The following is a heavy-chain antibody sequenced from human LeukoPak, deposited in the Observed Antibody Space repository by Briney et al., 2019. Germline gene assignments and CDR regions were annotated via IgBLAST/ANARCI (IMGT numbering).Heavy chain of an antibody. V-gene: IGHV1-18*01. Sequence: ASVKVSCKASGYTFTSYGISWVRQAPGQGLEWMGWISAYNGNTNYAQKLQGRVTMTTDTYTSTAYMELRSLRSDDTAVYDCGSQRDAFDLWGQGTMVRVFS. J-gene: IGHJ3*01. CDR2: ISAYNGNT. CDR3: GSQRDAFDL. CDR1: GYTFTSYG.